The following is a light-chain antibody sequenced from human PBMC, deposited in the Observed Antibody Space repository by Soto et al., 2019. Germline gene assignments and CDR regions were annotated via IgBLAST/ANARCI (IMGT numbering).Light chain of an antibody. CDR3: QQSYSTPLT. Sequence: DIQMTQSPSSLSAFVGDRVTITCRASQSISSYVNWYQQKPGKAPKFLIYGASSLQSGVPSRFSGSGSGTDFTLTISSLQPEDFATYYCQQSYSTPLTFGGGTKVEIK. CDR2: GAS. J-gene: IGKJ4*01. V-gene: IGKV1-39*01. CDR1: QSISSY.